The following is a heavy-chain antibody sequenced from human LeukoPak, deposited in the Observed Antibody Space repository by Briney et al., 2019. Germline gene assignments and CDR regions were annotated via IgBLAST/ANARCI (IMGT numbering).Heavy chain of an antibody. CDR1: GYTFTSYY. CDR3: AREAQYCSSTSCYRGPLDY. J-gene: IGHJ4*02. Sequence: GASVKVSCKASGYTFTSYYMHWVRQAPGQGLEWMGIINPSGGSTSYAQKFQGRVTITADESTSTAYMELSSLRSEDTAVYYCAREAQYCSSTSCYRGPLDYWGQGTLVTVSS. D-gene: IGHD2-2*01. CDR2: INPSGGST. V-gene: IGHV1-46*01.